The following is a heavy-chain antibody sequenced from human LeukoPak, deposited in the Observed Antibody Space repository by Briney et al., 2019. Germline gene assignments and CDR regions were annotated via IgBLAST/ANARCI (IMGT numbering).Heavy chain of an antibody. Sequence: GGSLRLSCAASGFSFSDHYMDWVRQAPGKGLEWVGRIRDKVHSYSTEFAASVKGRFTISRDDFKNSLYLQMNGLKTDDTALYFCARASSTYYYDYWGQGTLVTVSS. J-gene: IGHJ4*02. CDR3: ARASSTYYYDY. D-gene: IGHD6-13*01. CDR1: GFSFSDHY. CDR2: IRDKVHSYST. V-gene: IGHV3-72*01.